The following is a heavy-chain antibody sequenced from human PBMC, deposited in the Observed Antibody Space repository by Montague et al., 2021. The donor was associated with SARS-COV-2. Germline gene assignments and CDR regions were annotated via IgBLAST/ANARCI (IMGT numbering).Heavy chain of an antibody. Sequence: SETLSLTCTVSGVSISSYYWSWIRQPPGKGLEWIGYIYYSGSTNYNPSLKSRVTISVDTSKNQFSLKLSSVTAADTAVYYCARVKRVYYYGLGVYAHFDYWGQGTLVTVSS. D-gene: IGHD3-10*01. J-gene: IGHJ4*02. CDR2: IYYSGST. V-gene: IGHV4-59*01. CDR3: ARVKRVYYYGLGVYAHFDY. CDR1: GVSISSYY.